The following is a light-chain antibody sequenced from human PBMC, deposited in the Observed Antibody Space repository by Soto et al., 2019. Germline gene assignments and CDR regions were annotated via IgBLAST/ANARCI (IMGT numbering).Light chain of an antibody. J-gene: IGKJ2*01. CDR1: QSVRSN. Sequence: VMTQSPATLSMSPGERVTLSCRASQSVRSNLAWYQQKPGQAPRLLIYTASIGATGIPPRFSASGSGKEFTLTISSLQSEDFAVYYCHQYNIWPFTFGQGTKLEIK. CDR3: HQYNIWPFT. CDR2: TAS. V-gene: IGKV3-15*01.